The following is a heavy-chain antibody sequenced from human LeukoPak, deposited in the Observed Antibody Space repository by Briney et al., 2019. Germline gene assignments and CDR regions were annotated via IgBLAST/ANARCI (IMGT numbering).Heavy chain of an antibody. V-gene: IGHV4-4*02. CDR3: ARASSSRHNWFDP. J-gene: IGHJ5*02. Sequence: SETLSLTCAVSGGSISSSNWWSWVRQPPGKGLEWIGEIYHSGSTNYNPSLKSRVTISVDKSKNQFSLKLSSVTAADTAVYYCARASSSRHNWFDPWGQGTLVTVSS. D-gene: IGHD6-13*01. CDR2: IYHSGST. CDR1: GGSISSSNW.